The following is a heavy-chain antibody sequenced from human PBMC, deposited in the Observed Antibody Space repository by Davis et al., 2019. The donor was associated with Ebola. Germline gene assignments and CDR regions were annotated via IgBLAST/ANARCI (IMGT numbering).Heavy chain of an antibody. CDR3: ARDFMAVTDDY. D-gene: IGHD2-21*02. Sequence: HTGRSLTLSCVTSGFAFNTYYMHWVRQAPGKGLVWVSRISDDGRSAHYADFVKGRFTISRDNAKNTLYLQLNSLRTEDTAVYYCARDFMAVTDDYWGQGTLVTVSS. J-gene: IGHJ4*02. CDR1: GFAFNTYY. CDR2: ISDDGRSA. V-gene: IGHV3-74*01.